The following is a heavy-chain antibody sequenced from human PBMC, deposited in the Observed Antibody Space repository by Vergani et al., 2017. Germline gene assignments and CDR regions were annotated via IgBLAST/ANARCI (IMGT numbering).Heavy chain of an antibody. V-gene: IGHV1-2*02. J-gene: IGHJ6*02. CDR1: GYTFTAYY. CDR2: INPNSGGT. CDR3: ASRDITIFGVVIIRGYYYYGMDV. D-gene: IGHD3-3*01. Sequence: QVQLVQSGAEVKKPGASVNVSCKASGYTFTAYYIHWMRQAPGQGLEWMGWINPNSGGTDYAQKFQGRVTMTRDTSISTAYMELRRLRSDDAAVYYCASRDITIFGVVIIRGYYYYGMDVWGQGTTVTVSS.